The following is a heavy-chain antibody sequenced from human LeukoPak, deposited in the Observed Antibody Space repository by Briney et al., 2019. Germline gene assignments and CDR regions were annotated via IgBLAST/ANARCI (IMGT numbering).Heavy chain of an antibody. V-gene: IGHV3-7*01. CDR2: TKQDGSEK. Sequence: GGSLRLSCAASGFTFSSYWMSWVRQAPGKGLECVANTKQDGSEKYYVDSVKGRFTISRDNAKNSLYLQMNSLRAEDTAVYYCARASPYYYDSSGYYLAYWGQGTLVTVSS. J-gene: IGHJ4*02. D-gene: IGHD3-22*01. CDR1: GFTFSSYW. CDR3: ARASPYYYDSSGYYLAY.